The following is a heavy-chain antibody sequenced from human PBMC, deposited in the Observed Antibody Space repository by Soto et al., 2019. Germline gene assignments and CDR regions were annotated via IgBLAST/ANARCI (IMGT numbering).Heavy chain of an antibody. CDR2: ITGSGTNT. D-gene: IGHD1-26*01. CDR3: AKAHGYSGNSNSYFDY. V-gene: IGHV3-23*01. J-gene: IGHJ4*02. Sequence: GSLRLSCAASGFTFNSYAMSWVRQAPGKGLEWVSSITGSGTNTYYAASVKGRFTVSRDNSKNTLSLQMNSLTAEDTAVYYCAKAHGYSGNSNSYFDYWGQGTPVTVSS. CDR1: GFTFNSYA.